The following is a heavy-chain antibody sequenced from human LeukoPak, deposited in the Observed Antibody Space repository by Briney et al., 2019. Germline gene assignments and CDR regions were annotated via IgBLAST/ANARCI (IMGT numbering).Heavy chain of an antibody. J-gene: IGHJ5*02. CDR3: AGESCSGDTCQRGFDP. V-gene: IGHV4-4*07. D-gene: IGHD2-15*01. CDR1: GGSISGFS. Sequence: SETLSLTCTVSGGSISGFSWSWIRQPAGKGLEWIGRFYSSKNTNYSSSLKRRVTMSVDTSAKQFSLKLTSVTAADTAIYYCAGESCSGDTCQRGFDPWGQGTLVTVSS. CDR2: FYSSKNT.